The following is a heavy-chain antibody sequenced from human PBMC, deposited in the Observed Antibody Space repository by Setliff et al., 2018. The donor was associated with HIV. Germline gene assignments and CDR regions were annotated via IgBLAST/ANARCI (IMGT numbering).Heavy chain of an antibody. J-gene: IGHJ4*02. Sequence: GGSLRLSCAASGFTVSSNYMSWVRQAPGKGLVWVFGMNTDGSSTRYADSVKGRFTISRDNAKNMLYLQMNSLSADDTAVYYCVRGSGYYYFDNWGQGALVTVSS. CDR1: GFTVSSNY. D-gene: IGHD3-22*01. V-gene: IGHV3-74*01. CDR2: MNTDGSST. CDR3: VRGSGYYYFDN.